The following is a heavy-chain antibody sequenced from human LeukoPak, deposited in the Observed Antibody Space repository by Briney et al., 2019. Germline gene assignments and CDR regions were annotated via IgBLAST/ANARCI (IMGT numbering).Heavy chain of an antibody. D-gene: IGHD3-22*01. Sequence: SETLSLTCTVSDDSISDYYRGWIRQPPGKGLEWIGSGSTYYNPSLKSRVTISVDTSKNQFSLKLSSVTAADTAVYFCASPRGDDSGGYYTWYFHHWGQGILVTVSS. CDR1: DDSISDYY. CDR3: ASPRGDDSGGYYTWYFHH. V-gene: IGHV4-38-2*02. J-gene: IGHJ1*01. CDR2: SGST.